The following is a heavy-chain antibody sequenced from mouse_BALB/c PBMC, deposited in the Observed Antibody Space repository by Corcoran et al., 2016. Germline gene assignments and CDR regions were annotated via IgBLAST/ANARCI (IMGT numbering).Heavy chain of an antibody. CDR1: GYSITSGYY. Sequence: DVQLQESGPGLVKPSQSLSLTCSVTGYSITSGYYWNWIRQFPGNKLEWMGYISYDGSNNYNPSLKNRISITRDTSKNQFFLKLNSVTTEDTATYDCARDALIHYYGLYFDYWGQGTTLTVSS. V-gene: IGHV3-6*02. J-gene: IGHJ2*01. CDR3: ARDALIHYYGLYFDY. CDR2: ISYDGSN. D-gene: IGHD1-2*01.